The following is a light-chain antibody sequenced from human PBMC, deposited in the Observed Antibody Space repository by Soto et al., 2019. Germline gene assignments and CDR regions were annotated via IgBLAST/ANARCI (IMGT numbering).Light chain of an antibody. CDR3: QQYNNWPPWT. V-gene: IGKV3D-15*01. CDR1: EIINSGY. J-gene: IGKJ1*01. CDR2: GAS. Sequence: ENLLTQSPDTLSLSAGERATLFCRASEIINSGYLAWYQQKPGRAPRLLIYGASKRATGIPDRFSGSESGTDFTLTISSLQSEDFAVYYCQQYNNWPPWTFGQGTKVEIK.